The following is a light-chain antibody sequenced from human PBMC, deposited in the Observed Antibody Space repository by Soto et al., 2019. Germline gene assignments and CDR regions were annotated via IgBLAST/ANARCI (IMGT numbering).Light chain of an antibody. Sequence: QAVVTQPPSVSGAPGQRVTISCTGSSSNIGAGYDVHWYQQLPAAAPKLLIYANTNRPSGVPDRFSGSKSGTSASLAITGLQAEDGGDYFCQSKDNSLSGSVFGGGTKLTVL. CDR1: SSNIGAGYD. V-gene: IGLV1-40*01. J-gene: IGLJ2*01. CDR2: ANT. CDR3: QSKDNSLSGSV.